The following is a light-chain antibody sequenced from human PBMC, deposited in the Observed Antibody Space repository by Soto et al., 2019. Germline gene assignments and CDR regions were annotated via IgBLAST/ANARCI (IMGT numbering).Light chain of an antibody. CDR2: DVS. Sequence: QSALTQPASVSGSPGQWITISCTGTSSDVGGYNYVPWYQQHPGKAPKLMIYDVSNRPSGVSNRFSGSKSVNTASLSISGLQAEDEADYYCSSYTSSSTYVFGTGTKVTV. CDR3: SSYTSSSTYV. CDR1: SSDVGGYNY. V-gene: IGLV2-14*01. J-gene: IGLJ1*01.